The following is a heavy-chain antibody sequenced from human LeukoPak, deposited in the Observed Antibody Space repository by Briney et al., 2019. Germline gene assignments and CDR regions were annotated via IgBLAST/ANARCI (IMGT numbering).Heavy chain of an antibody. Sequence: SETLSLTCSVSGVFIGSSDDYWAWIRQPPGKGLEWIGCVYHNINTHYNPSLGSRLTVSLDSFKNQFSLNLAFVTAADTAIYFCARYKPGGPALNHWGQGTLVTVSS. J-gene: IGHJ1*01. CDR2: VYHNINT. V-gene: IGHV4-39*07. CDR1: GVFIGSSDDY. CDR3: ARYKPGGPALNH. D-gene: IGHD2-8*02.